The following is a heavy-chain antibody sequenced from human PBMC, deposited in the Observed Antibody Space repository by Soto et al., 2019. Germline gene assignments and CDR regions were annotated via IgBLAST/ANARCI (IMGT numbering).Heavy chain of an antibody. CDR3: VKDESINWYSGHFRH. J-gene: IGHJ1*01. D-gene: IGHD6-13*01. CDR2: INWNSGSI. V-gene: IGHV3-9*01. CDR1: GFTFDDYA. Sequence: PGGSLRLSCAASGFTFDDYAMHWVRQVPGKGLEWVSGINWNSGSIGYADSMKGRFAISRDNAKNSLHLQMNSLRAEDTAFYYCVKDESINWYSGHFRHWGQGTLVTVSS.